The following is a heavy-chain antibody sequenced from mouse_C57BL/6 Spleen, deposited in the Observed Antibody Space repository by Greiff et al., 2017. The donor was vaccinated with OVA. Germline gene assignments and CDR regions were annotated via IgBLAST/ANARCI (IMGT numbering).Heavy chain of an antibody. CDR1: GYAFSSYW. D-gene: IGHD1-1*01. J-gene: IGHJ2*01. Sequence: QVHVKQSGAELVKPGASVKISCKASGYAFSSYWMNWVKQRPGKGLEWIGQIYPGDGDTNYNGKFKGKATLTADKSSSTAYMQLSSLTSEDSAVYFCAREIGTTGVNFDDWGKGTTLTVAS. CDR2: IYPGDGDT. CDR3: AREIGTTGVNFDD. V-gene: IGHV1-80*01.